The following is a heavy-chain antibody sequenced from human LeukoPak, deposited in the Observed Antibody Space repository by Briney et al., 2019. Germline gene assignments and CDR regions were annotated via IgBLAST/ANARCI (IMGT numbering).Heavy chain of an antibody. CDR3: AREVRLLSY. D-gene: IGHD2/OR15-2a*01. Sequence: KPGGSLRLSCAASGFIFSDYYMSWISQAPGKGLEWISYISNSGSTIYYADSVKGRFTLSRDNAKNSLYLQMNSLRAEDTAVYYCAREVRLLSYWGQGTLVTVSS. V-gene: IGHV3-11*01. J-gene: IGHJ4*02. CDR1: GFIFSDYY. CDR2: ISNSGSTI.